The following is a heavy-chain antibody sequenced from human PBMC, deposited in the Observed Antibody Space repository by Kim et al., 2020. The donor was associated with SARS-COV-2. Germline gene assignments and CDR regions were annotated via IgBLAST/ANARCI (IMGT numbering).Heavy chain of an antibody. D-gene: IGHD3-22*01. CDR1: GFTFSSYA. V-gene: IGHV3-23*01. CDR2: ISGSGGST. Sequence: GGSLRLSCAASGFTFSSYAMSWVRQAPGKGLEWVSAISGSGGSTYYADSVKGRFTISRDNSKNTLYLQMNSLRAEDTAVYYCATNGGRGGYWTDDAFDIWGQGTMVSVSS. J-gene: IGHJ3*02. CDR3: ATNGGRGGYWTDDAFDI.